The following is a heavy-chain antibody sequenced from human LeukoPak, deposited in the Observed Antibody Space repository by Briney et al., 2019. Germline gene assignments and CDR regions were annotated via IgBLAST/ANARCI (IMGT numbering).Heavy chain of an antibody. CDR1: GYSISSGYY. V-gene: IGHV4-38-2*01. CDR3: ARGPSAPSATTWGGYYYYYYMDV. J-gene: IGHJ6*03. D-gene: IGHD3-16*01. Sequence: PSETLSLTCAVSGYSISSGYYWGWIRQPPGKGLEWIGEINHSGSTNYNPSLKSRVTISVDTSKNQFSLKLSSVTAADTAVYYCARGPSAPSATTWGGYYYYYYMDVWGKGTTVTVSS. CDR2: INHSGST.